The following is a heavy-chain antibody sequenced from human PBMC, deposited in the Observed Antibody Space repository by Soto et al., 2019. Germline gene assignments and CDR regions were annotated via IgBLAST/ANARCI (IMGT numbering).Heavy chain of an antibody. J-gene: IGHJ4*02. Sequence: PGGSLRLSCAASGFPFGNYAMSWVRQAPGKGLEWISGISGGGHGTNYADSVKGRFTISRDNSRNTLYLQMNSLRVEDTAVYYCAKDPRLQLGFWGQGTLVTAPQ. CDR1: GFPFGNYA. D-gene: IGHD1-1*01. CDR3: AKDPRLQLGF. V-gene: IGHV3-23*01. CDR2: ISGGGHGT.